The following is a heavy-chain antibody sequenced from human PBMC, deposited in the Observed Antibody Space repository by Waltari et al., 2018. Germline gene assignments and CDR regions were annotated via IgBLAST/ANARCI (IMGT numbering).Heavy chain of an antibody. J-gene: IGHJ3*02. CDR3: ATGGAPPEGAFDI. Sequence: QVQLVQSGAEVKKPGASVKVSCKVSGYTLTAVSIHWVRQAPGKGLEWMGGFDPEDADTIYAQKFQGRVTMTEDTSTDTAYMELSSLRSEDTAVYYCATGGAPPEGAFDIWGQGTMVTVSS. CDR1: GYTLTAVS. D-gene: IGHD3-16*01. V-gene: IGHV1-24*01. CDR2: FDPEDADT.